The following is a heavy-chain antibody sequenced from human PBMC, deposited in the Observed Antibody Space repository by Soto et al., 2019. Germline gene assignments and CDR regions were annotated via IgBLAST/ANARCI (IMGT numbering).Heavy chain of an antibody. D-gene: IGHD4-17*01. CDR2: IIPILGIA. CDR1: GGTFSSYT. V-gene: IGHV1-69*04. CDR3: AREGLYGDYVIDY. J-gene: IGHJ4*02. Sequence: SVKVSCKASGGTFSSYTICWVRQAPGQGLEWMGRIIPILGIANYAQKFQGRVTITADKSTSTAYMELSSLRSEDTAVYYCAREGLYGDYVIDYWGQGTLVTVSS.